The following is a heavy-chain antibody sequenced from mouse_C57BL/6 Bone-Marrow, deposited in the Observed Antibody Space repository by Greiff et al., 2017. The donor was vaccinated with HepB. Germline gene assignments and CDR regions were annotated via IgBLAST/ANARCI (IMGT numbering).Heavy chain of an antibody. CDR3: ARRLTTVVASFDY. CDR1: GYTFTSYW. CDR2: IAPNSGGT. J-gene: IGHJ2*01. D-gene: IGHD1-1*01. Sequence: QVQLQQPGAELVKPGASVKLSCKASGYTFTSYWMHWVKQRPGRGLEWIGRIAPNSGGTKYNEKFKSKATLTVDKPSSTAYMQLRSLTSEDSAVYYCARRLTTVVASFDYWGQGTTLTVSS. V-gene: IGHV1-72*01.